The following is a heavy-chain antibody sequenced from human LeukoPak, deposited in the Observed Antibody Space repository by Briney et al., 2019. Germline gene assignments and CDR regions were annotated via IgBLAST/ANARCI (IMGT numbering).Heavy chain of an antibody. Sequence: GGSLRLSCAASGFTFSSYWMSWVRQAPGKGLEWVSSITSSSTYIYYADSVKGRFTISRDNARNSLYLQMNSLRAEDTAVYYCARDPYSGSYGNDYYYYMDVWGKGTTVTISS. D-gene: IGHD1-26*01. CDR1: GFTFSSYW. J-gene: IGHJ6*03. CDR2: ITSSSTYI. CDR3: ARDPYSGSYGNDYYYYMDV. V-gene: IGHV3-21*01.